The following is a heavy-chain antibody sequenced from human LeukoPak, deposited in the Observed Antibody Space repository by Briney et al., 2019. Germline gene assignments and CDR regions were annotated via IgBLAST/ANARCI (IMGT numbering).Heavy chain of an antibody. CDR2: INPNSGGT. CDR3: AREQDIGMVSALDY. J-gene: IGHJ4*02. D-gene: IGHD5-18*01. Sequence: ASVKVSCKAAGYTFTGYYMYWVRQAPGQGLEWMGWINPNSGGTDYAQKFQGRVTMTRDTSISTAYMELSRLRSDDTAVYYCAREQDIGMVSALDYWAQGTLVTVSS. V-gene: IGHV1-2*02. CDR1: GYTFTGYY.